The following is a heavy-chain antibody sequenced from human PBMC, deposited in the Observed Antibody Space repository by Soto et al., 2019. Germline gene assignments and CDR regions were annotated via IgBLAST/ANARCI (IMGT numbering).Heavy chain of an antibody. V-gene: IGHV4-31*03. J-gene: IGHJ6*02. CDR3: ARSRRPLLDV. CDR2: IYYSGST. Sequence: PSETLSLTCTVSGGSISSGGYYWSWIRQHPGKGLEWIGYIYYSGSTYYNPSLKSRVTISVDTSKNQFSLKLSSVTAADTAVYYCARSRRPLLDVWGQGTTVTVSS. CDR1: GGSISSGGYY.